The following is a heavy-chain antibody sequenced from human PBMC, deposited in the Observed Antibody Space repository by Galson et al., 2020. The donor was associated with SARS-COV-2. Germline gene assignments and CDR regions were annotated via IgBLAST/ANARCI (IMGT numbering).Heavy chain of an antibody. D-gene: IGHD5-18*01. V-gene: IGHV3-23*01. CDR2: ISASGGST. Sequence: GESLKLSCAASGFTFSSYDMSWVRQAPGKGLEWVSAISASGGSTYHADSVKRRFTISRDNSKNTLYLQMNRLRAEDTAVYYCANALRYSYGHEDDWGQGTLVTVSS. CDR3: ANALRYSYGHEDD. J-gene: IGHJ4*02. CDR1: GFTFSSYD.